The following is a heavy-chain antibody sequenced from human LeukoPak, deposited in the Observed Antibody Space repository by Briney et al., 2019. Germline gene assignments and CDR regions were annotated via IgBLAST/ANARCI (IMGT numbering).Heavy chain of an antibody. J-gene: IGHJ4*01. CDR2: IGSDGDST. CDR3: VSPVFINY. V-gene: IGHV3-64D*06. D-gene: IGHD1-14*01. CDR1: GFTFSSLG. Sequence: PGGSLRLSCSASGFTFSSLGMHWVRQAPGKGLEHVSTIGSDGDSTYYADSVKDRFTISRDNSENALYLQMTSLRPEDSAVYYCVSPVFINYWGQGTLVTVSS.